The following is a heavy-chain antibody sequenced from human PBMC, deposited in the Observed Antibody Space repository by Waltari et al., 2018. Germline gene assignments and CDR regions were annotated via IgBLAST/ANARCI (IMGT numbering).Heavy chain of an antibody. Sequence: GFSFNSCWTSWVRQAPGKGLEWVANINEDGSRTYYLDSVKGRFTISRDNAKNSLSLQMNSLRAEDTAVYYCVRGIDLWGQGTLVTVSS. CDR1: GFSFNSCW. J-gene: IGHJ4*02. CDR3: VRGIDL. CDR2: INEDGSRT. V-gene: IGHV3-7*01. D-gene: IGHD3-9*01.